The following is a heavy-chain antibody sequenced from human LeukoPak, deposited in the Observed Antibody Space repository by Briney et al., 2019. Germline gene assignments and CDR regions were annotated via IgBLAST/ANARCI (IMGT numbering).Heavy chain of an antibody. CDR2: ISSSGTYI. Sequence: GGSLRLSCAASGFTFSSYNIYWVRQTPGKGLEWVSSISSSGTYIYYADSMKGRFTISRDNTKNSLYLQMTTVRAEDSAIYYCARADDSEEGFDYWGQGTLVTVSS. J-gene: IGHJ4*02. CDR3: ARADDSEEGFDY. D-gene: IGHD3-16*01. CDR1: GFTFSSYN. V-gene: IGHV3-21*01.